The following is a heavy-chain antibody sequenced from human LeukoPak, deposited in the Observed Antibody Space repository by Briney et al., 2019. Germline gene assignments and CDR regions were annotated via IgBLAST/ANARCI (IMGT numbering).Heavy chain of an antibody. CDR2: ISSSGSSI. Sequence: GGSLRLSCAASGFTFNSYSMNWVRQAPGKGLEWVSYISSSGSSIYYADSVKGRFTISRDNAENSLNSQMNSLRAEDTAVYYCARGDNWNSYYYYYMDVWGKGTTVTVFS. J-gene: IGHJ6*03. CDR1: GFTFNSYS. V-gene: IGHV3-48*04. CDR3: ARGDNWNSYYYYYMDV. D-gene: IGHD1-7*01.